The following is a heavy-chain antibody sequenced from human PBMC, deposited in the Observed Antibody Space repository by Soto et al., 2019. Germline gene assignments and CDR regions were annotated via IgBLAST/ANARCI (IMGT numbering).Heavy chain of an antibody. Sequence: PSETLSLTCAVYGGSFSGYYWSWIRQPPGKGLEWIGEINHSGSTNYNPSLKSRVTISVDTSKNQFSLKLSSVTAADTAVYYCARADPYSSSDYYYYGMDVWGQGTTVTVSS. CDR2: INHSGST. D-gene: IGHD6-13*01. J-gene: IGHJ6*02. CDR3: ARADPYSSSDYYYYGMDV. V-gene: IGHV4-34*01. CDR1: GGSFSGYY.